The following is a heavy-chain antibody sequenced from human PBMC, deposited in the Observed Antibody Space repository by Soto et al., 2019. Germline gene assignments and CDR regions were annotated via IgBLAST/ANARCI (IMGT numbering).Heavy chain of an antibody. Sequence: EVQLVESGGGLVKPGGSLRLSCAASGFTFSSYSMNWVRQAPGKGLEWVSSISSSSSYIYYAASVKGRFTISRDNAKNSLYLQMNSLRAEDTAVYYCARDGGSGWTLDYWGQGTLVTVSS. J-gene: IGHJ4*02. CDR2: ISSSSSYI. CDR1: GFTFSSYS. V-gene: IGHV3-21*01. D-gene: IGHD6-19*01. CDR3: ARDGGSGWTLDY.